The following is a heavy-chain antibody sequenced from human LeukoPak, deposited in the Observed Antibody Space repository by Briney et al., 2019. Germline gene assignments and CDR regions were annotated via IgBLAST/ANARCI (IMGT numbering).Heavy chain of an antibody. CDR1: GGSFSGYY. Sequence: PSETLSLTCAVYGGSFSGYYWSWIRQPPGKGLEWIGEINHSGSTNYNPSLKSRVTISVDTSKNQFSLKLSSVTAADTAVYYCARGVRYYYGSGSYYSSRSTLGYYYMDVWGKGPRSPSP. J-gene: IGHJ6*03. D-gene: IGHD3-10*01. V-gene: IGHV4-34*01. CDR2: INHSGST. CDR3: ARGVRYYYGSGSYYSSRSTLGYYYMDV.